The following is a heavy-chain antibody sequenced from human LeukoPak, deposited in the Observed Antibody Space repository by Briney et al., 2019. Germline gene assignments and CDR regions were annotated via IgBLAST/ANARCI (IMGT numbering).Heavy chain of an antibody. CDR3: ARWRFYSSTRFYYFDY. CDR1: GGSISSSSYY. CDR2: IYYSGST. J-gene: IGHJ4*02. V-gene: IGHV4-39*01. D-gene: IGHD6-13*01. Sequence: SETLSLTCTVSGGSISSSSYYWGWIRQPPGKGLEWIGSIYYSGSTYYNPSLKSRVTISVDTSKNQFSLKLSSVTAADTAAYYCARWRFYSSTRFYYFDYWGQGTLVTVSS.